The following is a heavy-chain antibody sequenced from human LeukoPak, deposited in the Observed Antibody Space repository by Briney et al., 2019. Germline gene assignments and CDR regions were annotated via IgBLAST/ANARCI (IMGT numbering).Heavy chain of an antibody. V-gene: IGHV1-18*01. Sequence: ASVKVSCKASGYTFSSYGVTWVRPAPGQGLEWMGWIIVYNGYTNYAQKLQGRVTMTTETSTSTAYMELRSLRSNDTAVYYCASNTGSDSSGYAYWGQGTLVTVSS. CDR1: GYTFSSYG. CDR3: ASNTGSDSSGYAY. D-gene: IGHD3-22*01. CDR2: IIVYNGYT. J-gene: IGHJ4*02.